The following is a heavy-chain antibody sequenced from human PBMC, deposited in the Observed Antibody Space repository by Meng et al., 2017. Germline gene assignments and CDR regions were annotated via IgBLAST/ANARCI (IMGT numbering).Heavy chain of an antibody. CDR1: GGSVSSGSYY. Sequence: QVHLPEAGPGLVRPSETLSLTCTVSGGSVSSGSYYWSWIRQPPGKGLEWIGYIYYSGSTNYNPSLKSRVTISVDTSKNQFSLKLRSVTAADTAVYFCARGFYSSGWNTFDYWGQGTLVTVAS. CDR2: IYYSGST. CDR3: ARGFYSSGWNTFDY. V-gene: IGHV4-61*01. D-gene: IGHD6-19*01. J-gene: IGHJ4*02.